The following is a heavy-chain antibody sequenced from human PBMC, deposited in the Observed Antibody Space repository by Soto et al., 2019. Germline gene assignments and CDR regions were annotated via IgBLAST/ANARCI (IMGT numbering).Heavy chain of an antibody. CDR2: ISAYNGNT. CDR1: GYTFTSCG. V-gene: IGHV1-18*01. J-gene: IGHJ3*02. D-gene: IGHD6-13*01. CDR3: ARVLQLVRAFDI. Sequence: EASVKVCCTASGYTFTSCGISWVRQAPGQGLEWMGWISAYNGNTNYAQKLQGRVTMTTDTSTSTAYMELRSLRSDDTAVYYCARVLQLVRAFDIWGQGTMVTVSS.